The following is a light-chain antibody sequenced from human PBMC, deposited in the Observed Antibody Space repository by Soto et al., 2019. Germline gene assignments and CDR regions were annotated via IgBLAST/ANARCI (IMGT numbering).Light chain of an antibody. CDR1: QSVSSSY. CDR3: QQEGNSLPLP. J-gene: IGKJ4*01. Sequence: EIVLTQSPGTLSLSPGERATLSCRASQSVSSSYLAWYQQKPGQAPRLLIYGASSRATGIPDRFSGSGSGTDFTFTSSRLAPEDFAVYYCQQEGNSLPLPCGGGTKVEIK. V-gene: IGKV3-20*01. CDR2: GAS.